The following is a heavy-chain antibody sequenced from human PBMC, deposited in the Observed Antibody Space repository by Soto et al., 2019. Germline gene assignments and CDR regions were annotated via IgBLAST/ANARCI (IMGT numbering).Heavy chain of an antibody. Sequence: SETLSLTCTVSGGSVDSNRYYWAWIRQPPGKGLEWIGSIYYIGSTYYNPSLKSRLTISVDTSKNQFSLKLSSVTAADTAVYYCARAGVWARFDYWGLGTLVTSPQ. CDR3: ARAGVWARFDY. CDR1: GGSVDSNRYY. CDR2: IYYIGST. D-gene: IGHD3-16*01. J-gene: IGHJ4*01. V-gene: IGHV4-39*01.